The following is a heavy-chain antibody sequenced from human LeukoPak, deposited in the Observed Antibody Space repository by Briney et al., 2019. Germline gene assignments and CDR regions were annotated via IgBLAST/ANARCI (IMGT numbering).Heavy chain of an antibody. D-gene: IGHD2-21*01. CDR1: GFTFSSYA. V-gene: IGHV3-23*01. CDR3: AKVVKVVIAIEGDAFDI. Sequence: GGSLRLSCAASGFTFSSYAMSWVRQAPGKGLEWVSAISGSGGSTYYADSVKGRFTISRDNSKNTLYLQMNSLRAEDTAVYYCAKVVKVVIAIEGDAFDIWGQGTMVTVSS. J-gene: IGHJ3*02. CDR2: ISGSGGST.